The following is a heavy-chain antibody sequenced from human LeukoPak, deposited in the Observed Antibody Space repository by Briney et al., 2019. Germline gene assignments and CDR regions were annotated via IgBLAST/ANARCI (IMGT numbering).Heavy chain of an antibody. CDR1: GGSISSSSYY. CDR3: ARHYLAAAGSSDY. D-gene: IGHD6-13*01. Sequence: SETLSPTCTVSGGSISSSSYYWGWIRQSPGKGLEWIGSIYYSGSTYYNPSLKSRVTISVDTSKNQFSLKLSSVTAADTAVYYCARHYLAAAGSSDYWGQGTLVTVSS. V-gene: IGHV4-39*01. J-gene: IGHJ4*02. CDR2: IYYSGST.